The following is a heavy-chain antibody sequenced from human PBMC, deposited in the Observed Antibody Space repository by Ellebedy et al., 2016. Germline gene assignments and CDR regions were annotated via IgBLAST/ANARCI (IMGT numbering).Heavy chain of an antibody. J-gene: IGHJ6*03. D-gene: IGHD3-22*01. CDR3: ARESLMDSSGYYYYYYYMDV. CDR1: GYTFTSYD. Sequence: ASVKVSCXASGYTFTSYDFNWVRQATGQGLEWMGWMNPNSGNTGYAQKFQGRVTMTRNTSISTAYMELSSLRSEDTAVYYCARESLMDSSGYYYYYYYMDVWGKGTTVTVSS. V-gene: IGHV1-8*01. CDR2: MNPNSGNT.